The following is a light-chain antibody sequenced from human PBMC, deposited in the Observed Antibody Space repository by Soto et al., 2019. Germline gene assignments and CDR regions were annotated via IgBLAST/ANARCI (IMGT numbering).Light chain of an antibody. V-gene: IGLV1-47*01. CDR2: RND. CDR3: AAWDGSLSGCYV. Sequence: QSVLTQPPSASGTPGQRVTISCSGSSSNIGSNYVYWYQQLPGTAPKLLIYRNDQRPSGVPDRFSGSKSGTSASLAISGLRSEDEADYYCAAWDGSLSGCYVFGTGTKVTVL. J-gene: IGLJ1*01. CDR1: SSNIGSNY.